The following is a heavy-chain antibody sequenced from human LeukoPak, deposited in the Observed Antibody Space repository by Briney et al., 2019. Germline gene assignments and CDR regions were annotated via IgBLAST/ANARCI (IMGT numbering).Heavy chain of an antibody. CDR3: ARAYSNYVGFDP. J-gene: IGHJ5*02. CDR2: ISSSGSTI. D-gene: IGHD4-11*01. CDR1: GFTFSSYE. V-gene: IGHV3-48*03. Sequence: GGSLRLSCAASGFTFSSYEMNWVRQAPGKGLEWVSYISSSGSTIYYADSVKGRFTISRDNAKNSLYLQMNSLRAEDTAVYYCARAYSNYVGFDPWGQGTLVTVSS.